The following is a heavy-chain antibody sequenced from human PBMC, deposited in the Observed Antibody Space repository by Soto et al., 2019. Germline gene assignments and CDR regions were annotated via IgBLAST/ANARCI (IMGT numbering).Heavy chain of an antibody. CDR3: APRGLRRGQQRRGWFDP. CDR1: GGSFSGYY. V-gene: IGHV4-34*01. Sequence: PSETLSLTCAVYGGSFSGYYWSWIRQPPGKGLGWIGEINHSGSTNYNPSLKSRVTISVDTSKNQFSLKLSSVTAADTAVYYCAPRGLRRGQQRRGWFDPWGQGTLVTVSS. J-gene: IGHJ5*02. D-gene: IGHD6-13*01. CDR2: INHSGST.